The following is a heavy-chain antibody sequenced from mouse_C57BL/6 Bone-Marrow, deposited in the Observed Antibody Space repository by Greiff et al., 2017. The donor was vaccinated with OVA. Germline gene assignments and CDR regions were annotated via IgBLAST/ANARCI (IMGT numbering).Heavy chain of an antibody. D-gene: IGHD1-1*01. CDR1: GFTFSNYW. CDR2: IRLKSDNYAT. V-gene: IGHV6-3*01. CDR3: TLITTVVGFDY. Sequence: EVKVVESGGGLVQPGGSMKLSCVASGFTFSNYWMNWVRQSPEKGLEWVAQIRLKSDNYATHYAESVKGRFTISRDDSKSSVYLQMNNLRAEDTGIYYCTLITTVVGFDYWGQGTTLTVSS. J-gene: IGHJ2*01.